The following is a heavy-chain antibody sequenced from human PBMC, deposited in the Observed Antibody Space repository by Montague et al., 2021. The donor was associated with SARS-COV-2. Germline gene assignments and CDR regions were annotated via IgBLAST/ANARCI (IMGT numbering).Heavy chain of an antibody. D-gene: IGHD6-19*01. V-gene: IGHV3-30*04. CDR1: GFTFSSYA. CDR3: ARVWRNGSGRYRDYYYYYGMDV. CDR2: ISYDGSNK. Sequence: SLRLSCAASGFTFSSYAMHWVRQAPGKGLEWVAVISYDGSNKYYADSVKGRFTISRDNSKNTLYLQMNSLRAEDTAVYYCARVWRNGSGRYRDYYYYYGMDVWGQGTTVTISS. J-gene: IGHJ6*02.